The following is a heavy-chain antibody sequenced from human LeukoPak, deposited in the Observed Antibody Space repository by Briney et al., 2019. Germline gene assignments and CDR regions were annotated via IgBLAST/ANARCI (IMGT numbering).Heavy chain of an antibody. CDR1: GGTFSSYA. J-gene: IGHJ3*02. D-gene: IGHD6-19*01. Sequence: ASVKVSCKASGGTFSSYAISWVRPAPGQGLEWMGRIIPIFGTANYAQKFQGRVTITTDESTRTAYMELSSLRSEDTAVYYGARDRVAVAGPDAFDIWGQGTMVTVSS. CDR3: ARDRVAVAGPDAFDI. V-gene: IGHV1-69*05. CDR2: IIPIFGTA.